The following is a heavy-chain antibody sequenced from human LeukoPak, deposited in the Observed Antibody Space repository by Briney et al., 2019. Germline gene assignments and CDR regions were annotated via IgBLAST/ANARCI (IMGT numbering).Heavy chain of an antibody. D-gene: IGHD4-11*01. CDR1: GFTFNSYA. J-gene: IGHJ4*02. CDR2: ISGSGDNT. Sequence: PGGSLRLSCAASGFTFNSYAMSWVRQAPGKGLEWVSSISGSGDNTFYADSVKGRFTISRENSKNTLYLQMNSLRAEDTAVYYCARVSNYWPSPHTDRYYFDYWGQGTLVTVSS. CDR3: ARVSNYWPSPHTDRYYFDY. V-gene: IGHV3-23*01.